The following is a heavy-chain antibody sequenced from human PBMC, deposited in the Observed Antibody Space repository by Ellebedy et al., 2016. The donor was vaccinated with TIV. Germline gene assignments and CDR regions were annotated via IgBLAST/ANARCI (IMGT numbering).Heavy chain of an antibody. CDR1: AFTFSNYD. CDR2: IGTAGDT. Sequence: GESLKISCAASAFTFSNYDMHWVRHATGKGLEWVSGIGTAGDTYYPGSVKGRFTISRENAKNSLFLQMNSLRDGDPAVYYCARGRYGPWGQGTLVTVSS. CDR3: ARGRYGP. D-gene: IGHD3-10*01. V-gene: IGHV3-13*01. J-gene: IGHJ5*02.